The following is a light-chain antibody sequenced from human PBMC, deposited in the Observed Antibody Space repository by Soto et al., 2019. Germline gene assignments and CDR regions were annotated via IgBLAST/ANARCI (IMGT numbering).Light chain of an antibody. CDR1: QTISSR. CDR3: QQYNDFQYT. CDR2: KAT. V-gene: IGKV1-5*03. Sequence: DIQMTQSPSSLSASVGDRVTITCRAIQTISSRLAWYQQKPGQAPKLLIYKATNLQTGVASRFSGSGSGTEFSLTISSLQPDDFAVYYCQQYNDFQYTFGQGTRLDI. J-gene: IGKJ2*01.